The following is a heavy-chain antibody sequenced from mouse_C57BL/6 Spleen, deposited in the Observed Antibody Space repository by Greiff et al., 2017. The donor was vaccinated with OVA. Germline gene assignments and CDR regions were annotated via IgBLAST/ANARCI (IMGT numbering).Heavy chain of an antibody. D-gene: IGHD1-1*01. CDR2: IHPNSGST. CDR3: ARSPLMTTVVSYWYFDV. Sequence: VQLQQPGAELVKPGASVKLSCKASGYTFTSYWMHWVKQRPGQGLEWIGMIHPNSGSTNYNEKFKSKATLTVDKSSSTAYMQLSSLTSEDSAVYYCARSPLMTTVVSYWYFDVWGTGTTVTVSS. V-gene: IGHV1-64*01. J-gene: IGHJ1*03. CDR1: GYTFTSYW.